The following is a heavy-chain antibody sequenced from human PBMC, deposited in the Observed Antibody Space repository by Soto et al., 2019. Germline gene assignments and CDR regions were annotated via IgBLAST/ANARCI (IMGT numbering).Heavy chain of an antibody. D-gene: IGHD3-22*01. CDR3: AKVTYYYDSSGSGGMDV. J-gene: IGHJ6*02. V-gene: IGHV3-30*18. CDR2: ISYDGSNK. Sequence: GVSMSLSCTAAELTVSIYCMHLVGQAPGKGLEWVAVISYDGSNKYYADSVKGRFTISRDNSKNTLYLQMNSPRAEDTAVYYCAKVTYYYDSSGSGGMDVWGQGTTVT. CDR1: ELTVSIYC.